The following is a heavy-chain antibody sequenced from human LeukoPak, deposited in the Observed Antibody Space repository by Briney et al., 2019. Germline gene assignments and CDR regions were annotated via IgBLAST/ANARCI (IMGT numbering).Heavy chain of an antibody. CDR3: AKLSHAIKDSQEVNY. CDR1: GLTFSNAW. CDR2: ISGSGGST. Sequence: GGSLRLSCAVSGLTFSNAWVIWVRQAPGKGLEWVSAISGSGGSTYYADSVKGRFTISRDNSKNTLYLQMNSLRAEDTAVYYCAKLSHAIKDSQEVNYWGQGTLVTVSS. J-gene: IGHJ4*02. V-gene: IGHV3-23*01. D-gene: IGHD2-15*01.